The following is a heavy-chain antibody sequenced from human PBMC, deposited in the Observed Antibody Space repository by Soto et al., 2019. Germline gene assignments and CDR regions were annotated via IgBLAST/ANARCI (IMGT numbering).Heavy chain of an antibody. Sequence: GGSLRLSCAASGFTVSSNYMSWVRQAPGKGLEWVSVIYSGGSTYYADSVKGRFTISRDNSKNTLYLQMNSLRAEDTAVYYCARVKDSDFWSGYDYWGQGTLVTVSS. J-gene: IGHJ4*02. CDR2: IYSGGST. CDR3: ARVKDSDFWSGYDY. CDR1: GFTVSSNY. D-gene: IGHD3-3*01. V-gene: IGHV3-53*01.